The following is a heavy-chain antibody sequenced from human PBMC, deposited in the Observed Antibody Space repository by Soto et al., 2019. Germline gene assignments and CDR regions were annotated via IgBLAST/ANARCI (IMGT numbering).Heavy chain of an antibody. V-gene: IGHV3-74*01. D-gene: IGHD3-22*01. CDR2: INSDGSST. CDR3: ARAPGTGYYDSSGYYYA. J-gene: IGHJ5*02. Sequence: EVQLVESGGGLVQPGGSLRLSCAASGFTLSSYWMHWVRQAPGKGLVWVSRINSDGSSTSYADSVKGRFTISRDNAKTTRFLQTNSLRADDTAVYYCARAPGTGYYDSSGYYYAWGQGTLVTVSS. CDR1: GFTLSSYW.